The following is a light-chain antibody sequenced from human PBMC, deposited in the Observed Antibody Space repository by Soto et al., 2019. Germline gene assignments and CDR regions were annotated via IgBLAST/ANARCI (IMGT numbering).Light chain of an antibody. CDR3: QQYDKGLT. CDR2: DAS. V-gene: IGKV1-33*01. Sequence: DIQMTQSPSSLSASVGDRVTITCQASQDISNYLNWYQHKPGKAPKLLIYDASNLETGVPSRFSGSGSGTDFTFTISSLQPEDIAIYYCQQYDKGLTFGGGTKVEIK. CDR1: QDISNY. J-gene: IGKJ4*01.